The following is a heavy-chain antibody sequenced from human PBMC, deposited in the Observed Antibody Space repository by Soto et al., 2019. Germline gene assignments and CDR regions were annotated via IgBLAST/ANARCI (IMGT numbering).Heavy chain of an antibody. CDR2: MNPNSGNT. Sequence: ASVKVSCKASGYTFTSYYINWVRQATGQGLEWMGWMNPNSGNTGYAQKFQGRVTMTRNTSISTAYMELSSLRSEDTAVYYCARDAVDTAMAPGGYGMDVWGQGTTVTV. V-gene: IGHV1-8*01. D-gene: IGHD5-18*01. CDR1: GYTFTSYY. J-gene: IGHJ6*02. CDR3: ARDAVDTAMAPGGYGMDV.